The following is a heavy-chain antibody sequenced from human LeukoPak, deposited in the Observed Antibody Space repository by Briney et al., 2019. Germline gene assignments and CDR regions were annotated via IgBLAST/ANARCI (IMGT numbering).Heavy chain of an antibody. CDR3: ARDRLHEYSNLRPYYFYYFYMDV. J-gene: IGHJ6*03. CDR1: GGSFSGYY. CDR2: FNDSGST. D-gene: IGHD4-11*01. Sequence: ADTLSFTSAVYGGSFSGYYWRWIHQPPGKGLEWVVEFNDSGSTNYNPSLKSRVTISVDTSKNQSSLKWSSVTAADTAVYYCARDRLHEYSNLRPYYFYYFYMDVWGKGTTVTVPS. V-gene: IGHV4-34*01.